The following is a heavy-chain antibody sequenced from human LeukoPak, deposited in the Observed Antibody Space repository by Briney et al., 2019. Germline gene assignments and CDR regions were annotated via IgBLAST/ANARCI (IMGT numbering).Heavy chain of an antibody. D-gene: IGHD3-3*01. V-gene: IGHV1-69*13. J-gene: IGHJ6*03. CDR1: GGTFSSYA. CDR2: IIPIFGTA. CDR3: ARERGPYYDFWSGGYYYYYYMDV. Sequence: SVKVSCKASGGTFSSYAISWVRQAPGQGLEWMGGIIPIFGTANYAQKFQGRVTITADESTSTAYMELSRLRSDDTAVYYCARERGPYYDFWSGGYYYYYYMDVWGKGTTVTVSS.